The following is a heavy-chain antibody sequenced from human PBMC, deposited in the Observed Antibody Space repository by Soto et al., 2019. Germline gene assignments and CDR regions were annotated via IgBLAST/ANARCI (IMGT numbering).Heavy chain of an antibody. CDR3: TTGAYYDFWSGLNPLDY. Sequence: GGSLRLSCAASGFTFSNAWMSWVRQAPGKGLEWVGRIKSKTDGGTTDYAAPVKGRFTISRDDSKNTLYLQMNSLKTEDTAVYYCTTGAYYDFWSGLNPLDYWGQGTLVTVSS. CDR1: GFTFSNAW. D-gene: IGHD3-3*01. CDR2: IKSKTDGGTT. J-gene: IGHJ4*02. V-gene: IGHV3-15*01.